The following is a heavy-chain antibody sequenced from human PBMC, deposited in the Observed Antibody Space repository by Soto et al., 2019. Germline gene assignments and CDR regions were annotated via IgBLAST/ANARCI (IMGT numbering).Heavy chain of an antibody. CDR2: ISGIRDYI. D-gene: IGHD3-22*01. J-gene: IGHJ4*02. Sequence: GGSLRLSCAASGFTFSYYALHWVRRAPGKGLEWVSSISGIRDYIRYADSVKGRFTISRDNAKNSLYLQMNSLTAEDTAVYYCAREGVHNYNEYYFDYWGQGTLVTVSS. V-gene: IGHV3-21*06. CDR1: GFTFSYYA. CDR3: AREGVHNYNEYYFDY.